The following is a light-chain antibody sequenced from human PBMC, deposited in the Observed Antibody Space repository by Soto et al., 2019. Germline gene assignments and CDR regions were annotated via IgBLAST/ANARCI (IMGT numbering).Light chain of an antibody. CDR2: EGN. V-gene: IGLV2-23*01. CDR1: SGDIGTYNL. CDR3: QAYDYILTASV. J-gene: IGLJ3*02. Sequence: QSALTQPASVSGSPGQSITISCTGTSGDIGTYNLVSWYQQYPGRAPKLIIFEGNKRPSGVSSRFSASKSAYTASLAISGLQAEDEADYYCQAYDYILTASVFGGGTKVTVL.